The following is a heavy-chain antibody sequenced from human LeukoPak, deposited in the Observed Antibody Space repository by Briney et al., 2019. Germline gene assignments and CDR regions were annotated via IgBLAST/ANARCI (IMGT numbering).Heavy chain of an antibody. Sequence: ASVKVSCKASGYIFTGYYIHWVRQAPGQGLEWMGWINPDSGGTNYAQKFQGRVTMTRDTSITTAYMELSSLRSEDTAVYYCARSYCSGGSCQPYGMDVWGQGTTVTVSS. J-gene: IGHJ6*02. CDR1: GYIFTGYY. CDR3: ARSYCSGGSCQPYGMDV. CDR2: INPDSGGT. D-gene: IGHD2-15*01. V-gene: IGHV1-2*02.